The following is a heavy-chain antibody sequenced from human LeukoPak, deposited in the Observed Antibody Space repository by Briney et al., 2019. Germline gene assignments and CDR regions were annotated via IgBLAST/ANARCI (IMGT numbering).Heavy chain of an antibody. D-gene: IGHD6-13*01. CDR3: ARRIAAAGTIDY. CDR1: GGSFSGYY. V-gene: IGHV4-34*01. Sequence: PSETLSLTCAVYGGSFSGYYWSWIRQPPGKGLEWIGEINHSGSTNYNPSLKSRVTISVDTSKNQVSLKLSSVTAADTAVYYCARRIAAAGTIDYWGQGTLVTVSS. CDR2: INHSGST. J-gene: IGHJ4*02.